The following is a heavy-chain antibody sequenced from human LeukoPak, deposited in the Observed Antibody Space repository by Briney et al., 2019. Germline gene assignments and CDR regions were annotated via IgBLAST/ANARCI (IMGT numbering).Heavy chain of an antibody. CDR3: ARLGGGDYVFDY. CDR1: GYTLTAYY. D-gene: IGHD4-17*01. J-gene: IGHJ4*02. V-gene: IGHV1-18*04. CDR2: ISAYNGNT. Sequence: GASVKVSCKASGYTLTAYYIYWVRQAPGQGLEWMGWISAYNGNTNYAQKLQGRVTMTTDTSTSTAYMELRSLRSDDTAVYYCARLGGGDYVFDYWGQGTLVTVSS.